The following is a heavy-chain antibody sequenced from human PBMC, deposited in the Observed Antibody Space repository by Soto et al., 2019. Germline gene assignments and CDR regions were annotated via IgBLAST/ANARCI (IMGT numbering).Heavy chain of an antibody. V-gene: IGHV4-39*01. CDR3: ARGMYSSAFIDF. J-gene: IGHJ4*02. D-gene: IGHD6-19*01. CDR2: IYYSGST. Sequence: TSETLSLTCAVSGDSISSSSYYWGWVRQPPGKGLEWIGRIYYSGSTDYNPSLKSRVTISVDTSKNQFSLKLSSVTAADTAVYYCARGMYSSAFIDFWGQGTLVTISS. CDR1: GDSISSSSYY.